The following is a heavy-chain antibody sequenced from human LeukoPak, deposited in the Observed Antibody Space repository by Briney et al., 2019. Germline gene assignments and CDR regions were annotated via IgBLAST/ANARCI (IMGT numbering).Heavy chain of an antibody. V-gene: IGHV1-3*01. CDR3: ARDRFRSTFWAY. D-gene: IGHD1-26*01. CDR2: INAGNGNT. J-gene: IGHJ4*02. CDR1: GYTFGTYT. Sequence: GASVKVSCKGSGYTFGTYTMHWVRQAPGHRPEWMGWINAGNGNTEYSHKFQGRLTITRDASASIAYMELSSLRSEDTAVYFCARDRFRSTFWAYWGQGTLVTVSS.